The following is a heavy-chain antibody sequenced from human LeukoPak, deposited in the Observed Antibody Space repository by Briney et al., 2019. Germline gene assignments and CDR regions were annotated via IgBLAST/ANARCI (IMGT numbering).Heavy chain of an antibody. CDR1: GGSLSSYY. D-gene: IGHD3-22*01. CDR2: INHSGST. Sequence: PSETLSLTCAVYGGSLSSYYWNWIRQPPGKGLEWIGEINHSGSTNYNPSLKSRVTISVDTSKNHFSLNLNSVTAADTAVYYCASASAYYENDYWGQGTLVTVSS. CDR3: ASASAYYENDY. V-gene: IGHV4-34*01. J-gene: IGHJ4*02.